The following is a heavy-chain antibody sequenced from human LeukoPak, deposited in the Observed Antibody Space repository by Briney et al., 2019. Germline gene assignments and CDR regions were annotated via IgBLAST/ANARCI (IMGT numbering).Heavy chain of an antibody. CDR2: ISPSGGST. V-gene: IGHV1-46*01. CDR3: ARFIVGATITAFDI. J-gene: IGHJ3*02. Sequence: ASVKVSCKAFGYTFTSNYMHWVRQAPGQGPEWMGVISPSGGSTTYAQKFQGRVTLTRDMSASTDYLELSSLRSEDTAVYYCARFIVGATITAFDIWGQGTMVTVSS. D-gene: IGHD1-26*01. CDR1: GYTFTSNY.